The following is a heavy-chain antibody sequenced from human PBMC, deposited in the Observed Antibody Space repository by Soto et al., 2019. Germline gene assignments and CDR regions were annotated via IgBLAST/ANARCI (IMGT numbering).Heavy chain of an antibody. CDR2: ISAYDGNT. J-gene: IGHJ6*02. D-gene: IGHD3-22*01. CDR1: GYTFTSYG. V-gene: IGHV1-18*01. Sequence: QVQLVQSGAEVKKPGASVKVSCKASGYTFTSYGICWVRQAPGQGLEWLGWISAYDGNTNYAQSLHGRVFMTTDTSTRTAYMELRSLRSDDTAVYYCARGGYYDSSGSRNYYYYGMNVWGQGTTVTVSS. CDR3: ARGGYYDSSGSRNYYYYGMNV.